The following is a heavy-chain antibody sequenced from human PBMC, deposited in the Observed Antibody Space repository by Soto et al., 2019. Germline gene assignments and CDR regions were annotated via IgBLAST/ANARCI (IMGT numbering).Heavy chain of an antibody. CDR1: GYTFTSYG. CDR2: ISAYNGNT. J-gene: IGHJ6*02. CDR3: ARGTDSNYYYYYGMDV. Sequence: GASVKVSCKASGYTFTSYGISWVRQAPGQGLEWMGWISAYNGNTNYAQKLQGRVTMTTDTSTSTAYMELRSLRSDDTAVYYCARGTDSNYYYYYGMDVWGQGTTVTVSS. D-gene: IGHD3-22*01. V-gene: IGHV1-18*01.